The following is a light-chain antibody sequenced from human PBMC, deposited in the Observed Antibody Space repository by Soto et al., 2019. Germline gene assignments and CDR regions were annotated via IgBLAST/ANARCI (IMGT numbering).Light chain of an antibody. J-gene: IGLJ3*02. CDR1: NSGSKS. V-gene: IGLV3-21*04. CDR2: YDS. CDR3: QVWDSSSDHWV. Sequence: SYELTQPPSVSVAPGKTARITCGGNNSGSKSVHWYQQKPGQAPVLVIYYDSDRPSGIPERFSGSDSGNTATLTSSRVEGGDEADNYCQVWDSSSDHWVFGGGTKVTVL.